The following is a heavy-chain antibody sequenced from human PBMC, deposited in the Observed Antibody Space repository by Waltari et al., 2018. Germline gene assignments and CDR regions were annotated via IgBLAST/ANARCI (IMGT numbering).Heavy chain of an antibody. J-gene: IGHJ5*02. CDR3: ARSITGTRAGAGRFDP. CDR1: GGTFSSYA. V-gene: IGHV1-69*08. Sequence: QVQLVQSGAEVKKPGSSVKVSCKASGGTFSSYAISWVRQAPGQGLEWMGRIIPIFGTANYAQKFQGRVTITADKSTSTAYMELSSLRSEDTAVYYCARSITGTRAGAGRFDPWGQGTLVTVSS. CDR2: IIPIFGTA. D-gene: IGHD1-7*01.